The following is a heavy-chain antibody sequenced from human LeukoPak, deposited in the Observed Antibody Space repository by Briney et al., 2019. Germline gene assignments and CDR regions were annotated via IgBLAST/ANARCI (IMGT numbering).Heavy chain of an antibody. J-gene: IGHJ4*02. CDR2: INQDGSVK. CDR1: GFTFSHYW. Sequence: GGSLRLSCTASGFTFSHYWMDWVRQAPGKGLEWVANINQDGSVKYYVDSVKGRFTISRDNTKNSQSLRMDSLRDDDTAVYYCSRSLEYSGQGTLVTVSS. CDR3: SRSLEY. V-gene: IGHV3-7*01.